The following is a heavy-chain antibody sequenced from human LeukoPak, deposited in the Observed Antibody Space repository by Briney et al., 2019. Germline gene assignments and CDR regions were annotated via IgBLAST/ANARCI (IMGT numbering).Heavy chain of an antibody. CDR3: ARVQLTTVVTGRSAFDI. V-gene: IGHV4-39*01. CDR2: IYYSGST. J-gene: IGHJ3*02. D-gene: IGHD4-23*01. CDR1: GGSVSSSDYY. Sequence: SETLSLTCTVSGGSVSSSDYYWGWIRQPPGKGLEWIGSIYYSGSTYYKPSLKSRVTISLDTPKKQFSLKLSSVTAADTAVYYCARVQLTTVVTGRSAFDIWGQGTMVTVSS.